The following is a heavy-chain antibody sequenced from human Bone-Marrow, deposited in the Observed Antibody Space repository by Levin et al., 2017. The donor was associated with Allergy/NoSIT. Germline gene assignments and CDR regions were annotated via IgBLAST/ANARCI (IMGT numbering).Heavy chain of an antibody. D-gene: IGHD3-10*01. J-gene: IGHJ6*02. Sequence: PGESLKISCAASGFTFSSYGMHWVRQAPGKGLEWVAVISYDGSNKYYADSVKGRFTISRDNSKNTLYLQMNSLRAEDTAVYYCAKTSVTMVRGVTLAGGMDVWGQGTTVTVSS. CDR1: GFTFSSYG. CDR3: AKTSVTMVRGVTLAGGMDV. CDR2: ISYDGSNK. V-gene: IGHV3-30*18.